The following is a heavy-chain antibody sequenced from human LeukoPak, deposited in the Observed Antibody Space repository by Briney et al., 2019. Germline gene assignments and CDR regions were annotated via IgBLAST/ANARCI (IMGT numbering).Heavy chain of an antibody. CDR2: IYTSGST. D-gene: IGHD3-10*01. CDR3: ARELPDYYGSGSYYSVGAFDI. V-gene: IGHV4-4*07. Sequence: SETLSLTCTVSGGSISSYYWSWIRQPAGKGLEWIGRIYTSGSTNYNPSLKSRVTISVDTSKNQFSLKLSSVTAADTAVYYCARELPDYYGSGSYYSVGAFDIWGQGTMVTVSS. CDR1: GGSISSYY. J-gene: IGHJ3*02.